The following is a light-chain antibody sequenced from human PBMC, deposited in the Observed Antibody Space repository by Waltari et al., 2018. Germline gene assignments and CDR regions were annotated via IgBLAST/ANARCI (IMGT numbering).Light chain of an antibody. CDR1: SSDVGPSPL. Sequence: QSALTQPASVSGSAGQSFTISCTGTSSDVGPSPLISWYQQYPGKAPTLMIYEVYKRPSGVSDRFSGSKSDNTASLTISGLQAEDEADYYCCSYAGRSTLVFGGGTKLTVL. J-gene: IGLJ2*01. CDR2: EVY. V-gene: IGLV2-23*02. CDR3: CSYAGRSTLV.